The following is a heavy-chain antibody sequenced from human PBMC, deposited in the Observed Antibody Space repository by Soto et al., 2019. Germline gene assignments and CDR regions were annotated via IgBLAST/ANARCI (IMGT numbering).Heavy chain of an antibody. Sequence: ASVKVSCKASGYTFTSYGISWVRQAPGQGLEWMGWISAYNGKANYAQKLQGRVTMTTDESTSTAYMELSSLRSEDTAVYYCARDLQKGGDFWSGYYYYYGMDVWGQGTTVTVSS. J-gene: IGHJ6*02. V-gene: IGHV1-18*01. CDR1: GYTFTSYG. CDR2: ISAYNGKA. CDR3: ARDLQKGGDFWSGYYYYYGMDV. D-gene: IGHD3-3*01.